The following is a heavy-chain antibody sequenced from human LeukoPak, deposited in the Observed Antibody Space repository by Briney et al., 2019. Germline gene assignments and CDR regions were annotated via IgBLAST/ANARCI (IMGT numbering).Heavy chain of an antibody. V-gene: IGHV3-23*01. D-gene: IGHD3-22*01. CDR3: VKDRPNYYGSEGHYYRQNGDS. J-gene: IGHJ5*01. CDR2: ISGRGELT. CDR1: GFTFSTYA. Sequence: PGGSLGLSXGASGFTFSTYAMSWVCQPPGKGLEWVASISGRGELTYYTDSVRGRFTISRDNSRSTLYLQMNFLRTDDTAVYYCVKDRPNYYGSEGHYYRQNGDSWGQGTLVTVSS.